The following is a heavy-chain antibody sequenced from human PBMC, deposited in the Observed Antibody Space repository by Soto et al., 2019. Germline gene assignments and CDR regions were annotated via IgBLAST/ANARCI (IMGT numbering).Heavy chain of an antibody. CDR1: GYTFINHD. Sequence: QVQLVQSGAEVRKPGASVKVSCKASGYTFINHDIAWVRQATGQGPEWMGWMNPNSGKSGSTQKYQGRVTMTRNTSIRTAYMELSSLTSDDTAVYYCARGCGSDGYDPFDIWGQGTMVTVSS. J-gene: IGHJ3*02. CDR3: ARGCGSDGYDPFDI. CDR2: MNPNSGKS. D-gene: IGHD5-12*01. V-gene: IGHV1-8*01.